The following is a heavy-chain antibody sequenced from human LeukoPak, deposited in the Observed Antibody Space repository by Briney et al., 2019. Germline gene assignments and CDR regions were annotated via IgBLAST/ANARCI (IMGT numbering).Heavy chain of an antibody. V-gene: IGHV4-61*01. J-gene: IGHJ5*02. CDR3: ARDHMVRGEFDP. CDR1: GGSVSSGSYY. Sequence: SETLSLTCTVSGGSVSSGSYYWSWIRQPPGKGLEWIGYNYYSGSTNYNPSLKSRVTISVDTSKNQFSLKLSSVTAADTAVYYCARDHMVRGEFDPWGQGTLVTVSS. D-gene: IGHD3-10*01. CDR2: NYYSGST.